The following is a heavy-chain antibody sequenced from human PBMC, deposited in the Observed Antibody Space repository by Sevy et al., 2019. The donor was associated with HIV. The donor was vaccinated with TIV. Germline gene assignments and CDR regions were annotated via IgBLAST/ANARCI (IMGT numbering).Heavy chain of an antibody. CDR1: GFTFSDHG. CDR2: ISYDGNNR. Sequence: GGSLRLSCAASGFTFSDHGMHWVRQAPGKGLDWVAAISYDGNNRYYADSVKGRFTISRDNSKNTLYLQMDSVRPEDTAVYYCAKEDCGGNSSNYFASWGQGTRVTVSS. D-gene: IGHD2-21*02. V-gene: IGHV3-30*18. J-gene: IGHJ4*02. CDR3: AKEDCGGNSSNYFAS.